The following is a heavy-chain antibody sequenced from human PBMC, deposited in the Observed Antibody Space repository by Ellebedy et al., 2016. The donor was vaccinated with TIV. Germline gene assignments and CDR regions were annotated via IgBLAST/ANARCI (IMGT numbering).Heavy chain of an antibody. J-gene: IGHJ3*02. D-gene: IGHD3-16*01. CDR2: INYSGST. V-gene: IGHV4-31*03. CDR3: ARDRIYGGGGTDAFDI. Sequence: MPSETLSLTCTVSGCSISSGGYYWSWIRQHPGKGLEWIGYINYSGSTYYNPSLKSRVTISVDTSKNQFSLKLSLVTAADKAVYYCARDRIYGGGGTDAFDIWGQGTMVTVSS. CDR1: GCSISSGGYY.